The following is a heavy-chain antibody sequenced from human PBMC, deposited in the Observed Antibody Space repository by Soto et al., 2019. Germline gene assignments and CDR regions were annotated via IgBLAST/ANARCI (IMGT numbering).Heavy chain of an antibody. J-gene: IGHJ6*04. V-gene: IGHV3-74*01. CDR3: ARGWFGPDV. D-gene: IGHD3-10*01. Sequence: EVQLVESGGGLVQPGGSLRLSCAASGFTLSGRSMHWVRQAPGKGVVWVSGIDNAGTDSTYADSVKGRFTSSRDNAKKMLYLQMNSLRVEDTAVYYCARGWFGPDVWGKGTTVTVSS. CDR1: GFTLSGRS. CDR2: IDNAGTDS.